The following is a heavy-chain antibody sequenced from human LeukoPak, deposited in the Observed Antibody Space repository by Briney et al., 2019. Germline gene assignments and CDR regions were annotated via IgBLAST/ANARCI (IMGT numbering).Heavy chain of an antibody. J-gene: IGHJ5*02. V-gene: IGHV4-34*01. CDR2: INHSGST. D-gene: IGHD3-9*01. CDR1: GGSFSGYY. Sequence: SETLSLTCAVYGGSFSGYYWSWIRQPPGKGLEWIGEINHSGSTNYNPSLKSRVTISVDTSKNQFSLKLSPVTAADTAVYYCARGPLRYFDWLYYNWFDPWGQGTLVTVSS. CDR3: ARGPLRYFDWLYYNWFDP.